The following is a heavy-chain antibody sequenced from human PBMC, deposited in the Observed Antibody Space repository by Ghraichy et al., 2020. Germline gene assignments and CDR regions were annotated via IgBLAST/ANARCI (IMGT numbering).Heavy chain of an antibody. CDR2: ISSSSSYI. Sequence: GGSLRLSCAASGFTFSSYSMNWVRQAPGKGLEWVSSISSSSSYIYYADSVKGRFTISRDNAKNSLYLQMNSLRAEDTAVYYCARTLAAAALGYGMDVWGQGTTVTVSS. CDR1: GFTFSSYS. D-gene: IGHD6-13*01. CDR3: ARTLAAAALGYGMDV. J-gene: IGHJ6*02. V-gene: IGHV3-21*01.